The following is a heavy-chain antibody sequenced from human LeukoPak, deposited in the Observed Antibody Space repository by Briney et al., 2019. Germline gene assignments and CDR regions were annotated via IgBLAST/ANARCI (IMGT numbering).Heavy chain of an antibody. V-gene: IGHV3-23*01. CDR3: AYIVLGYCSAGSCFDY. Sequence: QPGGSLRLSCAASGFTFSDYAMSWVRGAPGKGLEWVSSIGGGGDTTYYADSVKGRYTISRDNYKNTLYMQMNSLRAEDTAVYYCAYIVLGYCSAGSCFDYWGQGTLVTVSS. CDR2: IGGGGDTT. J-gene: IGHJ4*02. CDR1: GFTFSDYA. D-gene: IGHD2-15*01.